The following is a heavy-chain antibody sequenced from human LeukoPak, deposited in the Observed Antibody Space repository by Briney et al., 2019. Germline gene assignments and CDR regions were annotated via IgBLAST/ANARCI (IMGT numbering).Heavy chain of an antibody. CDR3: ARDPQLGYFDY. CDR2: MNPNSGST. Sequence: GASVKVSCKASGYTFTSYDINWVRQATGQGLEWMGWMNPNSGSTSYAQKFQGRVTMTRDTSTSTVYMELSSLRSEDTAVYYCARDPQLGYFDYWGQGTLVTVSS. CDR1: GYTFTSYD. D-gene: IGHD1-1*01. J-gene: IGHJ4*02. V-gene: IGHV1-8*01.